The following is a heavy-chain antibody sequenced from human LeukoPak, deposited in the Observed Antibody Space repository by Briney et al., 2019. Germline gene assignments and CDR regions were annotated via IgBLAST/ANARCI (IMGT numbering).Heavy chain of an antibody. CDR1: GGSISSYY. CDR2: IYYSGST. V-gene: IGHV4-59*01. J-gene: IGHJ6*03. Sequence: SETLSLTCTVSGGSISSYYWSWIRQPPGKGLEWIGYIYYSGSTNYNPSLKSRVTISVDTSKNQFSLKLSSVTAADTAVYYCAGVSDSSSPYYYYYMDVWGKGTTVTVSS. CDR3: AGVSDSSSPYYYYYMDV. D-gene: IGHD6-13*01.